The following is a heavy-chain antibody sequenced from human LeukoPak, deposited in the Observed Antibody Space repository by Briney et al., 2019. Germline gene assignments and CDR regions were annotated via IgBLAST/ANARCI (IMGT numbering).Heavy chain of an antibody. V-gene: IGHV3-23*01. Sequence: GGSLRLSCAASGFTFSSYAMSWVRQAPGKGLEWVSAISGSGGSTYYADSVKGWFTISRDNSKNTLYLQMNSLRAEDTAVYYCAKDLASDYDFWSGLLGYWGQGTLVTVSS. CDR3: AKDLASDYDFWSGLLGY. CDR2: ISGSGGST. J-gene: IGHJ4*02. D-gene: IGHD3-3*01. CDR1: GFTFSSYA.